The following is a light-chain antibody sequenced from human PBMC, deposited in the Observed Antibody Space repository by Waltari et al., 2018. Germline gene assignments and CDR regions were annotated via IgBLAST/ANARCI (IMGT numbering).Light chain of an antibody. V-gene: IGKV3-20*01. CDR2: GAS. CDR1: QSVTRA. CDR3: QHYLRLPVT. J-gene: IGKJ1*01. Sequence: EIVLTQSPGPLSLSPGESATLSCRTSQSVTRALAWYQQKPGQAPRLLIYGASNRAPGIPDRLSGSGSGTDFSLTISSLEPEGFAVYYCQHYLRLPVTFGQGTKVEVK.